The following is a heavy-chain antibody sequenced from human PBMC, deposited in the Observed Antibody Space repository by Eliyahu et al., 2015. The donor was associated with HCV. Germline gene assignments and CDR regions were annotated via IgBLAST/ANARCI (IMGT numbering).Heavy chain of an antibody. CDR1: GYTFTTYY. Sequence: QVQLVQSGAEVKKPGASVTVSCKASGYTFTTYYIHWVRQAPGQGLEWMGMVSPTYGSTSYAQKFQGRVTMSRDTSTNTVYMDLSSLISEDTAVYYCGRGPLGGGLDYWGQGTLLTVSS. CDR3: GRGPLGGGLDY. D-gene: IGHD4-23*01. J-gene: IGHJ4*02. CDR2: VSPTYGST. V-gene: IGHV1-46*03.